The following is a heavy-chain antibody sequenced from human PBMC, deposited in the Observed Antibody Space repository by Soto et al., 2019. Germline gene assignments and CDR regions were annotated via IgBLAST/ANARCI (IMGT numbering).Heavy chain of an antibody. CDR3: SSETRMATTPYYFDY. J-gene: IGHJ4*02. D-gene: IGHD5-12*01. Sequence: QVQLQESGPGLVKPSQTLSLTCTVSGGSISSGVYYWSWIRQQPGKGLEWIGYIYYSGSTYYNPSLRSRVTISVDTSKNQFSLKLSSVTAADTAVYYCSSETRMATTPYYFDYRGQGTMVTVSS. V-gene: IGHV4-31*03. CDR1: GGSISSGVYY. CDR2: IYYSGST.